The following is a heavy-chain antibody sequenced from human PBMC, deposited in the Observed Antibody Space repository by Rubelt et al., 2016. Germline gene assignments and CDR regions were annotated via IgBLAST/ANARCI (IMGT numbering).Heavy chain of an antibody. V-gene: IGHV3-23*01. Sequence: GGSLRLSCAAPGFTFRIFAMNWVREAPGKGLEGVSAFGGSDERTYNADSVRGRSTISRDNSKTTLHLQMNSLRAEDTAIYSCAKLTTGIRGGMDVWGQGTTVTVS. CDR2: FGGSDERT. J-gene: IGHJ6*02. CDR3: AKLTTGIRGGMDV. D-gene: IGHD1-14*01. CDR1: GFTFRIFA.